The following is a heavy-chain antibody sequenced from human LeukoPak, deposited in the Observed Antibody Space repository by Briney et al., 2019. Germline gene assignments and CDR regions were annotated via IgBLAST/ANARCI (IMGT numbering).Heavy chain of an antibody. D-gene: IGHD3-22*01. V-gene: IGHV3-23*01. CDR1: EFTFSNFA. Sequence: GGSLRLSCAASEFTFSNFAMSWVRQAPGKGLEWVSTISGSGDNTYYADSVKGRFTISRDNSKNTLSLHMHTLRAEDTAVYYCAKDFLQTFFFDSSGYYSDAFGMWGQGTMATVSP. CDR3: AKDFLQTFFFDSSGYYSDAFGM. J-gene: IGHJ3*02. CDR2: ISGSGDNT.